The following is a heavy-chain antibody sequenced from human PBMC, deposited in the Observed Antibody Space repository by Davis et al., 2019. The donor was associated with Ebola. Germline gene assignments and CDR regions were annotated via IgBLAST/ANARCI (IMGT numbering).Heavy chain of an antibody. CDR2: IIPIFGTA. D-gene: IGHD3-3*01. CDR3: AREGYDFWSGPLTDYYYYGMDV. J-gene: IGHJ6*02. CDR1: GGTFSSYA. Sequence: SVKVSCKASGGTFSSYAISWVRPAPGQGLEWMGGIIPIFGTANYAQKFQGRVTITADESTSTAYMELSSLRSEDTAVYYCAREGYDFWSGPLTDYYYYGMDVWGQGTTVTVSS. V-gene: IGHV1-69*13.